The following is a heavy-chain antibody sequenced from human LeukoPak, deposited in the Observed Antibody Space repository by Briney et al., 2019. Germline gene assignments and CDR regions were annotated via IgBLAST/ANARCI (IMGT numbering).Heavy chain of an antibody. D-gene: IGHD2-2*02. Sequence: GGSLEISCQGSGSIFTSYWIGWGRQVPGKGLEWMGIIYPGDSDTRYSPSLLAHVTISADKSISTAYLQWRSLKASDTAMYYCAILDIVVVPAATPQSYYYYYYYMDVWGKGTTVTVSS. V-gene: IGHV5-51*01. CDR3: AILDIVVVPAATPQSYYYYYYYMDV. CDR2: IYPGDSDT. CDR1: GSIFTSYW. J-gene: IGHJ6*03.